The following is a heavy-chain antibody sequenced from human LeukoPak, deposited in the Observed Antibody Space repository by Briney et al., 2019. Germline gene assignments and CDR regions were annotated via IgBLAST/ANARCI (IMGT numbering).Heavy chain of an antibody. CDR2: INPHSGDT. Sequence: ASVKVSCKASGYSFTGYYIHWVRQAPGQGLEWMGWINPHSGDTNYAQKFQGRVTVTRDTSISTAFMDLSRLTSDDTALYYCARVGSRVPVATVFDYWGQGTLVTVSS. V-gene: IGHV1-2*02. D-gene: IGHD5-12*01. J-gene: IGHJ4*02. CDR1: GYSFTGYY. CDR3: ARVGSRVPVATVFDY.